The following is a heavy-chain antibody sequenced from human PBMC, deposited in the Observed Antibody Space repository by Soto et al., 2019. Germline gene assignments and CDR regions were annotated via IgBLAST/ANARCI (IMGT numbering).Heavy chain of an antibody. CDR3: ARARELIGNTAGAYSYYCDMGV. D-gene: IGHD1-26*01. Sequence: ASVKVSCKVSGYTFTSYGISWVRQAPGQGLEWMGWISAYNGNTNYAQKLQGRVTMTTDTSTSTAYMELRSLISDDTAVYYCARARELIGNTAGAYSYYCDMGVWGKRPTITVSS. J-gene: IGHJ6*04. CDR2: ISAYNGNT. CDR1: GYTFTSYG. V-gene: IGHV1-18*01.